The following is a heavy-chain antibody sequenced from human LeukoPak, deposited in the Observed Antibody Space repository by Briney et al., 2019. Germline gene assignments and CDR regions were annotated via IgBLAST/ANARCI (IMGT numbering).Heavy chain of an antibody. D-gene: IGHD1-26*01. CDR1: GGSISSGNYY. Sequence: SQTLSLTCTVSGGSISSGNYYWSWIRQPAGKELEWIGRIYTSGSTNYNPSLKSRVTISGDTSKNQFSLKLSSVTAADTAFYCCARVGNSGTYQFDYWGQGTLVTVSS. CDR3: ARVGNSGTYQFDY. J-gene: IGHJ4*02. V-gene: IGHV4-61*02. CDR2: IYTSGST.